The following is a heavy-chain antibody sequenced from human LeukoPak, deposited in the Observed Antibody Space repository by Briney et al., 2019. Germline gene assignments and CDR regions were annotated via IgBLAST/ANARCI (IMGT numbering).Heavy chain of an antibody. D-gene: IGHD2-2*01. Sequence: ASVKVSCKASGYTFTGYYMHWVRQAPGQGLEWMGWINPNSGGTNYAQKFQGRVTMTRDTSISTAYMELSRLRSDDTAVYYCATWATYCSSTSCWGSFDYWGQGTLVTVSS. CDR1: GYTFTGYY. J-gene: IGHJ4*02. CDR3: ATWATYCSSTSCWGSFDY. V-gene: IGHV1-2*02. CDR2: INPNSGGT.